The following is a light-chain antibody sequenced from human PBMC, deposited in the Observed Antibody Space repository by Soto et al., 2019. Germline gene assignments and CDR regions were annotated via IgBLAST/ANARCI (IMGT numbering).Light chain of an antibody. CDR1: RRDVGGYNY. CDR3: SSYAGSNNPVV. CDR2: EVS. J-gene: IGLJ2*01. Sequence: SVVPQAATECGSPGTSDNKNSTGNRRDVGGYNYVSWYQQHPGKAPKLMIYEVSKRPSGVPDRFSGSKSGNTASLTVSGLQAEDEADYYCSSYAGSNNPVVFGGGTKVTVL. V-gene: IGLV2-8*01.